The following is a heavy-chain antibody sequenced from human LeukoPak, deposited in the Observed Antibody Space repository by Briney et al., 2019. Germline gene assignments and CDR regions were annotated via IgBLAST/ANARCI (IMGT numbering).Heavy chain of an antibody. J-gene: IGHJ5*02. Sequence: PGGSLRLSCAASGFTFSSYDMNWVRQAPGKGLEWVSYISRSSSIIYYADSVKGRFTISRDNAKNSLYLQMNSLRGEDTAVYYCARDRYDSSHYYHSWGQGTLVTVSA. D-gene: IGHD3-22*01. CDR2: ISRSSSII. CDR1: GFTFSSYD. CDR3: ARDRYDSSHYYHS. V-gene: IGHV3-48*01.